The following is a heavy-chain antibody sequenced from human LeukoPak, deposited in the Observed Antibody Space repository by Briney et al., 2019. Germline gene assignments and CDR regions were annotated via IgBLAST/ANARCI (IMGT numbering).Heavy chain of an antibody. Sequence: GGSLRLSCAASGFTISSYSMNWVRQAPGKGLEWVSYISSSSSTIYYADSVKGRFTISRDNAKNSLYLQMNSLRAEDTAVYYCARDLNWETYWGQGTLVSVSS. V-gene: IGHV3-48*01. CDR1: GFTISSYS. CDR2: ISSSSSTI. J-gene: IGHJ4*02. D-gene: IGHD7-27*01. CDR3: ARDLNWETY.